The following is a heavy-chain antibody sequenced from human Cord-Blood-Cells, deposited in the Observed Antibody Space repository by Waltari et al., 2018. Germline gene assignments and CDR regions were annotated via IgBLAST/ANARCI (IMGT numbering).Heavy chain of an antibody. CDR3: TCPNWGRFDY. CDR2: IRSKANSNAT. CDR1: GFTFSGSV. V-gene: IGHV3-73*02. J-gene: IGHJ4*02. Sequence: EVQLVESGGGLVQPGGSLKLSCAASGFTFSGSVMHRVRQASGKGLGWVGRIRSKANSNATAYAASVKGRFTISRDDSKNAAYLQMNSLKTEDTAVYYCTCPNWGRFDYWGQGTLVTVSS. D-gene: IGHD7-27*01.